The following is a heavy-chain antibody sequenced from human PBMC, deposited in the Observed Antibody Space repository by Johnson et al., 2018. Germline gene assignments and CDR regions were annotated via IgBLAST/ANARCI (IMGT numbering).Heavy chain of an antibody. CDR1: GFIFSNYW. CDR2: IKDDGSDK. J-gene: IGHJ4*02. CDR3: ARDPLHFMGWED. D-gene: IGHD1-26*01. V-gene: IGHV3-7*01. Sequence: VQLQESGGGLVQPGGSLRLSCAGSGFIFSNYWMSWLRQAPGKGLERVAHIKDDGSDKVYVDSVKGRFTISRDNAKNSLYLQMNSLRAEDTAVYYCARDPLHFMGWEDWGQGTLVTVSS.